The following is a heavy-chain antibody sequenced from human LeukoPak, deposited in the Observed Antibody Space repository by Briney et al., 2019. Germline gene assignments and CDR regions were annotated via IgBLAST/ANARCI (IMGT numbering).Heavy chain of an antibody. J-gene: IGHJ6*02. Sequence: GGSLRLSCAASGFTFSSYAMHWVRQAPGKGLEYVSAISSNGGSTYYANSVKGRFTISRDNSKNTLYLQMGSLRAEDMAVYYCARGPGTGELLYGMDVGGQGTTVTVSS. CDR2: ISSNGGST. V-gene: IGHV3-64*01. CDR3: ARGPGTGELLYGMDV. D-gene: IGHD3-16*01. CDR1: GFTFSSYA.